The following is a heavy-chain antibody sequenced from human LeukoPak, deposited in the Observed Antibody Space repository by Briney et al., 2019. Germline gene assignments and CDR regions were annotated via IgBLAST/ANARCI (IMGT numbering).Heavy chain of an antibody. V-gene: IGHV4-34*01. CDR2: TNARGDT. CDR1: GWSFNDYY. D-gene: IGHD6-19*01. CDR3: ARHDFSSGWYHY. Sequence: PSETLSLTCAAYGWSFNDYYWNWIRQPPGKGLEWIGETNARGDTNYNPSLKSRVTISVDTSKNQFSLKVSSVTAADTAVYYCARHDFSSGWYHYWGQGTLVTVST. J-gene: IGHJ4*02.